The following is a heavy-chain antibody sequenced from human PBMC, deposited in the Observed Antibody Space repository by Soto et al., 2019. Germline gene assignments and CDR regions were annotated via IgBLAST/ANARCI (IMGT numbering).Heavy chain of an antibody. J-gene: IGHJ4*02. D-gene: IGHD3-10*01. V-gene: IGHV3-9*01. CDR3: ATGPYGSGSYYADY. Sequence: EVQLVESGGGLVQPGRSRRVSCAASGFTFDDYAMHYVRQAPGKGLEWVSGISWNIGSIGHADSVQGRFTIARDNAKNSLYVQMNGLRAEDTALYYCATGPYGSGSYYADYLGQGTLVTVSS. CDR2: ISWNIGSI. CDR1: GFTFDDYA.